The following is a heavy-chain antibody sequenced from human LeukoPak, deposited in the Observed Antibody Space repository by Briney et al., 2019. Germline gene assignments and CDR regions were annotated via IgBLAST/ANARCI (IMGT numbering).Heavy chain of an antibody. J-gene: IGHJ4*02. CDR1: GGSISSHY. Sequence: SETLSLTCTVSGGSISSHYWSWIRQPPGKGLEWIGYIYYSGSTNYNPSLKSRVTISVDMSKNQFSLKLSSVTAADAAVYYCARGWRDGYNSDWGQGTLVTVSS. CDR3: ARGWRDGYNSD. V-gene: IGHV4-59*11. D-gene: IGHD5-24*01. CDR2: IYYSGST.